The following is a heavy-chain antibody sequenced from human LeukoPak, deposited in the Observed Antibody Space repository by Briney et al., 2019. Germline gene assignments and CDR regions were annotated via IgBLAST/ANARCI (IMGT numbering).Heavy chain of an antibody. CDR1: GFTFSTYA. J-gene: IGHJ3*02. D-gene: IGHD2-2*01. Sequence: GGSLRLSCAASGFTFSTYAMSWVRQAAGKGLEWVSLISGSGGGTYYADSVKGRFTISRDNSKNTLYLQMNSLRAEDTAVYYCAKGGSTPLDAFDIWGQETMVTVSS. V-gene: IGHV3-23*01. CDR3: AKGGSTPLDAFDI. CDR2: ISGSGGGT.